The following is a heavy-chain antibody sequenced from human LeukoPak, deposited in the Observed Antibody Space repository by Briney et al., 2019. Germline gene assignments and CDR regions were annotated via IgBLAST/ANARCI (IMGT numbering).Heavy chain of an antibody. D-gene: IGHD5-18*01. J-gene: IGHJ4*02. CDR3: ARDATQYSYGYDFDY. CDR1: GYTFTGYY. V-gene: IGHV1-3*01. CDR2: INAGNGNT. Sequence: ASVKVSCKASGYTFTGYYMHWVRQAPGQRLEWMGWINAGNGNTKYSQKFQGRVTITRDTSASTAYMELSSLRSEDTAVYYCARDATQYSYGYDFDYWGQGTLVTVSS.